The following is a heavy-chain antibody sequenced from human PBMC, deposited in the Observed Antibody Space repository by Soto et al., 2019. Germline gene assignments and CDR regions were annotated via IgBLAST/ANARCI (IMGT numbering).Heavy chain of an antibody. D-gene: IGHD3-22*01. Sequence: SVKVSCNASGGTFSSYAISWVRQAPGQGLEWMGGIIPIFGTANYAQRFQGRVTTTAAESTSTAYMELSSPRSEDTAVYYCARGDYYERSGYYYYYYGMAGWGQGTTVTVSS. V-gene: IGHV1-69*13. CDR3: ARGDYYERSGYYYYYYGMAG. J-gene: IGHJ6*01. CDR2: IIPIFGTA. CDR1: GGTFSSYA.